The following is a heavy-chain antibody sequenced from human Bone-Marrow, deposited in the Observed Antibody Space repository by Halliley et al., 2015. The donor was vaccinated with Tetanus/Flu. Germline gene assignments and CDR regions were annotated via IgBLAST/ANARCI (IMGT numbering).Heavy chain of an antibody. J-gene: IGHJ6*02. V-gene: IGHV4-59*01. Sequence: TLSLTCTVSGGSIGNYYWTWTRQPPGKGLEWIGYIYYSGGTNYNRSLKSRVTISVDKSKNQFSVNLRSVTAADTAVYYCAREAYSYYGMDVWGQGTTVIVSS. CDR3: AREAYSYYGMDV. CDR1: GGSIGNYY. CDR2: IYYSGGT.